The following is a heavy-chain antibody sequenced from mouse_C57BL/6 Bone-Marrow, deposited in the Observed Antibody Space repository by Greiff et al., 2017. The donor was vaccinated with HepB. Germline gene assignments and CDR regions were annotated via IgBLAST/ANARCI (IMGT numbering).Heavy chain of an antibody. CDR2: ISSGSSTI. V-gene: IGHV5-17*01. J-gene: IGHJ2*01. CDR3: ARSITTVVRYYFDY. Sequence: EVKLMESGGGLVKPGGSLKLSCAASGFTFSDYGMHWVRQAPEKGLEWVAYISSGSSTIYYADTVKGRFTISRDNAKNTLFLQMTSLRSEDTAMYYCARSITTVVRYYFDYWGQGTTLTVSS. CDR1: GFTFSDYG. D-gene: IGHD1-1*01.